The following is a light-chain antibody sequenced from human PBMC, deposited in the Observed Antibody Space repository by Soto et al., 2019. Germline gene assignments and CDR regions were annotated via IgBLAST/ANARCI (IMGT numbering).Light chain of an antibody. CDR2: DAS. V-gene: IGKV3-11*01. J-gene: IGKJ2*01. CDR1: QSVSSY. CDR3: QQRSNWPGT. Sequence: EIVLTQSPATLSLSPGERATLSCRASQSVSSYLAWYQQKPGQAPRLLIYDASARATGIPARFSGSGSGTESTLTISSLAPEDFAVYYCQQRSNWPGTFGQGTKLEIK.